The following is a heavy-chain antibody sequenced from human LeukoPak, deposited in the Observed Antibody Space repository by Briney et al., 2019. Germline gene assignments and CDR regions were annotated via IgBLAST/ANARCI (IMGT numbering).Heavy chain of an antibody. CDR2: IYYSGST. D-gene: IGHD1-26*01. V-gene: IGHV4-30-4*07. J-gene: IGHJ4*02. CDR3: ARGRGGSRVSKGTFDY. CDR1: GGSISSGGYS. Sequence: SSETLSLTCAVSGGSISSGGYSWSWIRQPPGKGLEWIGYIYYSGSTYYNPSLKSRVTISVDTSKNQFSLKLSSVTAADTAVYYCARGRGGSRVSKGTFDYWGQGTLVTVSS.